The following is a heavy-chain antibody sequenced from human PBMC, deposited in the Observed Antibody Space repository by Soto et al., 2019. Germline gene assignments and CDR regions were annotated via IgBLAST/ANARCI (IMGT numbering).Heavy chain of an antibody. CDR3: ARHGRGYSYGSGNDY. J-gene: IGHJ4*02. Sequence: PGESLKISCKASGYSFTSFWIAWVRQMPGKGLEWMGRIDPSDSYTNYSPSFQGHVTISADKSISTAYLQWSSLKASDTAMYYCARHGRGYSYGSGNDYWGQGTLVTVSS. CDR2: IDPSDSYT. V-gene: IGHV5-10-1*01. D-gene: IGHD5-18*01. CDR1: GYSFTSFW.